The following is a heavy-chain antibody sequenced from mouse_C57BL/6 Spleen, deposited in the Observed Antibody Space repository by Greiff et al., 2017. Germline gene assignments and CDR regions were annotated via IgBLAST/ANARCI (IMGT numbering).Heavy chain of an antibody. CDR1: GYAFSTSW. CDR2: IYPGDGDT. V-gene: IGHV1-82*01. Sequence: VQLQQSGPELVKPGASVKISCKASGYAFSTSWMNWVKQRPGKGLEWIGRIYPGDGDTNYNGKFKGKATLTADKSSSTAYMQRSSLTSEDSAFYFCARSGAYYGNYDAMDDWGQGTSVTVSS. D-gene: IGHD2-10*01. CDR3: ARSGAYYGNYDAMDD. J-gene: IGHJ4*01.